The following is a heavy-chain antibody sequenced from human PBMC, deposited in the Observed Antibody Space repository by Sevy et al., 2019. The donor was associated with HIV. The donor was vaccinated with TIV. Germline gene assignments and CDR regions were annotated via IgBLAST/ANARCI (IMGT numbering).Heavy chain of an antibody. CDR3: ARGLGITIFGDA. CDR1: GGSFSGYY. Sequence: SETLSLTCAVYGGSFSGYYWSWIRQPPGKGLEWIGEINHSGSTNYNPSLKSRDTISVDTSKNQFSLKLSSVTAADTAVYYCARGLGITIFGDAWGQWTTVTVSS. CDR2: INHSGST. D-gene: IGHD3-3*01. V-gene: IGHV4-34*01. J-gene: IGHJ6*02.